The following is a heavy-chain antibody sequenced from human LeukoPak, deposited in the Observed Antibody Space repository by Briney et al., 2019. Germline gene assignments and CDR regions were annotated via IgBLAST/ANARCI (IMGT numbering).Heavy chain of an antibody. CDR2: INACNGNT. Sequence: ASVKVSFKASGYTFSYYGISWVRQAPGQGLEWMGWINACNGNTDHAQKFQGRVTMTTDTSTSTAYMELRSLRSDDTAVYYCARGDSSGYQSVYYGMDVWGQGTTVTVSS. CDR1: GYTFSYYG. D-gene: IGHD3-22*01. CDR3: ARGDSSGYQSVYYGMDV. J-gene: IGHJ6*01. V-gene: IGHV1-18*01.